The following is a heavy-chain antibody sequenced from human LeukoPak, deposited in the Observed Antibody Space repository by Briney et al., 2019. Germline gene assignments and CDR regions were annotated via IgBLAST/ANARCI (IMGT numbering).Heavy chain of an antibody. CDR1: GGSISHYF. V-gene: IGHV4-59*01. CDR3: ARDWELGY. D-gene: IGHD4-23*01. CDR2: INYIGNT. Sequence: SETLSLTCTVSGGSISHYFWTWIRQPPGKGLEWIGNINYIGNTNYNPSLKTRVTISIDTSKNQFSLALRSVTTADTALYYCARDWELGYWGQGTRVTVSS. J-gene: IGHJ4*02.